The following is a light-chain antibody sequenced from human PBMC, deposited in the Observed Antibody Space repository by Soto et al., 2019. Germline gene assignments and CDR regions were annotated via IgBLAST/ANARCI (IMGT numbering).Light chain of an antibody. CDR2: EAS. Sequence: DIPMTQSPSTLSASVGDRVTITCRASQSFNTWMAWYQQKPGKAPKLLIFEASTLGSGVPARFSGSGSGTEFTLTISSLQPEDFATYYCQQYNSYATFGQGTKVEIK. CDR3: QQYNSYAT. CDR1: QSFNTW. V-gene: IGKV1-5*01. J-gene: IGKJ1*01.